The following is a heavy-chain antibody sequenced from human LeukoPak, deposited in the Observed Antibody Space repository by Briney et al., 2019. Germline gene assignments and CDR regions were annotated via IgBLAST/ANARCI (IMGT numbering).Heavy chain of an antibody. CDR1: GYTFTKFY. D-gene: IGHD3-16*02. V-gene: IGHV1-46*01. CDR2: INPSGGST. CDR3: ARDRIDFFDY. Sequence: ASVTVSCKASGYTFTKFYIHWVRRAPGQGLEWMSLINPSGGSTSYAEKFHGRVTLTRDMSTNTVYMELSSLRSEDAAVYYCARDRIDFFDYWGQGTLVTVSS. J-gene: IGHJ4*02.